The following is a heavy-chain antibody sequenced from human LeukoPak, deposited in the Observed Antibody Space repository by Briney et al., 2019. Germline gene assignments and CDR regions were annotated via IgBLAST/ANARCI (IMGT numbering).Heavy chain of an antibody. CDR2: IKEDGSEK. J-gene: IGHJ3*02. D-gene: IGHD3-22*01. CDR1: GFTFSNYW. V-gene: IGHV3-7*03. Sequence: GGSLRLSCAASGFTFSNYWMSWVRQAPGKGLEWVANIKEDGSEKYYVDSVKGRFTISRDNAKNSLYLQMNSLRAEDTAVYYCARDQGEYYDSENIGLGLGAFDIWGQGTMVTVSS. CDR3: ARDQGEYYDSENIGLGLGAFDI.